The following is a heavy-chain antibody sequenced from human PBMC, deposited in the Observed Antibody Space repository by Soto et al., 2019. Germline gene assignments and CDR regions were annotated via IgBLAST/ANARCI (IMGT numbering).Heavy chain of an antibody. D-gene: IGHD2-15*01. Sequence: QVQLVQSGAEERKPGASVKLSCRASGYTFISYAIHWVRQAPGQRLEWMGWVNPATGHTEYSQKFQGRVTITRDTSAKTGYMELSSLRSEDTAVYSCAREGWVLDDWGQGTLVTVSS. J-gene: IGHJ4*02. CDR2: VNPATGHT. CDR1: GYTFISYA. CDR3: AREGWVLDD. V-gene: IGHV1-3*05.